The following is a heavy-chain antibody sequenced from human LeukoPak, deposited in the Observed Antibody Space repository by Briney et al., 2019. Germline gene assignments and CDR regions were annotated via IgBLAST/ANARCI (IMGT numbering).Heavy chain of an antibody. CDR1: GGSITIYY. J-gene: IGHJ6*03. Sequence: PWETLSLTCTVSGGSITIYYWSWIRQPPGKGLEWIGYIYSSGRTKYNPSLRSPVTALAHTIKNQLSLNLSSATAANTGVYYCARHGVATMTRMDIWGKGTTVTVS. CDR2: IYSSGRT. V-gene: IGHV4-59*08. CDR3: ARHGVATMTRMDI. D-gene: IGHD5-24*01.